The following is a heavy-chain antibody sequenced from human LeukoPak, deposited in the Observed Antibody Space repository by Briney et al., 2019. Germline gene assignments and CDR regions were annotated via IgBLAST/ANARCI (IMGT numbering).Heavy chain of an antibody. J-gene: IGHJ5*02. CDR3: AREYAGTTTNWFDP. Sequence: GASVKVSCKASGYTFTDYYIHWVRQAPGQGLEWMGRINPNSGDTNYAQKFQGRVTMTRDTSISIAYMDLSRLRSDDTAAYYCAREYAGTTTNWFDPWGQGTLVTVSS. CDR2: INPNSGDT. V-gene: IGHV1-2*06. D-gene: IGHD1-26*01. CDR1: GYTFTDYY.